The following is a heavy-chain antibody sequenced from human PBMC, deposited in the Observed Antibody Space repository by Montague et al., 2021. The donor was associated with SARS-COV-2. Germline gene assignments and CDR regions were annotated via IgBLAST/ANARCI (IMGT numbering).Heavy chain of an antibody. D-gene: IGHD5/OR15-5a*01. CDR3: AHKSAMSTASYFDY. Sequence: PALVKPTQTLTLTCTFSGFSLSTSGVGVGWIRQPPGKALEWLALIYWDDDKRYSPSLKSWLTITKDTSKNQVVLTMTNMDPVDTATYYCAHKSAMSTASYFDYWGQGTLVTVSS. V-gene: IGHV2-5*02. CDR2: IYWDDDK. CDR1: GFSLSTSGVG. J-gene: IGHJ4*02.